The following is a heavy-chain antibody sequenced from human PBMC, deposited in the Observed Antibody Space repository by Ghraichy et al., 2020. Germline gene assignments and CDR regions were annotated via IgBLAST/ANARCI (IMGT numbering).Heavy chain of an antibody. CDR1: GFTFSSYD. V-gene: IGHV3-30*02. CDR3: VGTVTTWGSW. J-gene: IGHJ4*02. Sequence: GESLRLSCAASGFTFSSYDMHWVRQAPGKGLEWVAFIRYDGSNKYYADSVKGRFTISRDNSKNTLYLQMNSLRAEDTAVYYCVGTVTTWGSWWGQGTLVTVSS. CDR2: IRYDGSNK. D-gene: IGHD4-17*01.